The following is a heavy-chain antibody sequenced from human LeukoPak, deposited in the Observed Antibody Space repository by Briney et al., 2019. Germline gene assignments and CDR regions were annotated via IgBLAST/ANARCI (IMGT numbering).Heavy chain of an antibody. D-gene: IGHD1-26*01. V-gene: IGHV3-23*01. Sequence: GGSLRLSCAASGFTFSSYAMSWVRQAPGKGPEWVSAISGSGGSTYYADSVKGRFTISRDNSKNTLYLQMNSLRAEDTAVYYCAKGVVGATSYFDYWGQGTLVTVSS. CDR2: ISGSGGST. J-gene: IGHJ4*02. CDR1: GFTFSSYA. CDR3: AKGVVGATSYFDY.